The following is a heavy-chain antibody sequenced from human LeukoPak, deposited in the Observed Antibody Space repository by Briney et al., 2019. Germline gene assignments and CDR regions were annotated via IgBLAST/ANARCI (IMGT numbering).Heavy chain of an antibody. Sequence: SETLSLTCAVYGRSFSGYYWTWIRHVPGKGLEWIGEINYTGSTSYNPSLKSRVTISVDTSQNQFFLLLTSVTAADTAVYYCARVAGYLPTRWFDPWGQGTHVTVSS. V-gene: IGHV4-34*01. CDR2: INYTGST. J-gene: IGHJ5*02. CDR3: ARVAGYLPTRWFDP. CDR1: GRSFSGYY. D-gene: IGHD6-25*01.